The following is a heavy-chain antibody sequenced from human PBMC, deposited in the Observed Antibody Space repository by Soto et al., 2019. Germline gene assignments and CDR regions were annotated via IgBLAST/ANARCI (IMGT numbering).Heavy chain of an antibody. CDR2: IKSNADGGTI. V-gene: IGHV3-15*01. J-gene: IGHJ6*02. Sequence: EVQLVESGGXLVKPGGSLRLSCAASEFTFSKAWMSWVRQAPGKGLEWVCRIKSNADGGTIDYAAPVKGRFTISRDDSKNMLYLQMNSLKTEDTAVYYCTTARRNSYGMDVWGQGTTVTVSS. CDR1: EFTFSKAW. CDR3: TTARRNSYGMDV.